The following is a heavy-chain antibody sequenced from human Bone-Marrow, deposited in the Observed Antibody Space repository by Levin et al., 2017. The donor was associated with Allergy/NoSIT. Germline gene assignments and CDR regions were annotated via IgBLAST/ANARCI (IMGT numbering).Heavy chain of an antibody. J-gene: IGHJ5*02. CDR2: ISWDGGTT. Sequence: GGSLRLSCAASGFTFDDFAMHWVRQTPGKGLEWVSLISWDGGTTYYADSVKGRFTVSRDNGRNSLYLQMNSLRAEDTALYFCTKDGNIGYYSYWFDPWGQGTRVTVSS. CDR1: GFTFDDFA. V-gene: IGHV3-43D*03. CDR3: TKDGNIGYYSYWFDP. D-gene: IGHD3-22*01.